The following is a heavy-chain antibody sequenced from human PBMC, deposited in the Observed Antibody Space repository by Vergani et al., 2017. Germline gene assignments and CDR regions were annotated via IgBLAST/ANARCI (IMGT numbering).Heavy chain of an antibody. J-gene: IGHJ6*02. CDR3: ASSSGSGYYYGMDV. CDR2: IIPVLGNT. V-gene: IGHV1-18*04. D-gene: IGHD3-10*01. Sequence: QVQLVQSGAEVKKPGASVKVSCKASGYTFTSYYMHWVRQAPGQGLEWMGRIIPVLGNTNYAQKLQGRVTMTTDTSTSTAYMELRSLRSDDTAVYYCASSSGSGYYYGMDVWGQGTTVTVSS. CDR1: GYTFTSYY.